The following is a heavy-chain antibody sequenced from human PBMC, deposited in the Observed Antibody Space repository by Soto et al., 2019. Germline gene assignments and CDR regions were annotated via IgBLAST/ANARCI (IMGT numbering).Heavy chain of an antibody. Sequence: GGSLRLSCAASGFTFSSYAMHWVRQAPGKGLEWVSGISWTSDSKVYADSVKGRFIISRDNVKNSLYLQMNSLRAEDTALYYCAKDMVPYCSGGSRYSSFDHWGQGTLVTVSS. V-gene: IGHV3-9*01. CDR3: AKDMVPYCSGGSRYSSFDH. J-gene: IGHJ4*02. CDR2: ISWTSDSK. D-gene: IGHD2-15*01. CDR1: GFTFSSYA.